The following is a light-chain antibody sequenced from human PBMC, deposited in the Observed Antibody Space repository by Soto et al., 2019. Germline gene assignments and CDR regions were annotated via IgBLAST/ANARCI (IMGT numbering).Light chain of an antibody. CDR1: QSVSSN. J-gene: IGKJ4*01. V-gene: IGKV3-15*01. Sequence: EIVMTQSPATLSVSPGERATLSCRASQSVSSNLAWYQQKPGQAPRLLIYGASTRATGIPARFSGSGSGTELTLTISRLQSEDFAVCYCQQYNNWPLTFGGGTKVEIK. CDR3: QQYNNWPLT. CDR2: GAS.